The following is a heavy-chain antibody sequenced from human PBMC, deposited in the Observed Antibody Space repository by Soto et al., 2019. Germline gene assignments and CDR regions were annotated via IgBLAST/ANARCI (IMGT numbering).Heavy chain of an antibody. CDR1: GASIRSYY. CDR2: IYYTGYT. Sequence: PSETLSLTCTVIGASIRSYYWSWIRQPPGKGLEWIGYIYYTGYTNYNPSLKSRVTISVDTSKNQFSLNVSSVTAADTAVYYCARVKWFGESGFDYWGQGTLVTVS. D-gene: IGHD3-10*01. J-gene: IGHJ4*02. CDR3: ARVKWFGESGFDY. V-gene: IGHV4-59*01.